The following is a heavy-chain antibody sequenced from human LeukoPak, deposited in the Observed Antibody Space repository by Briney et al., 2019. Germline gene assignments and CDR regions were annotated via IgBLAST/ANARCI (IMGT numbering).Heavy chain of an antibody. D-gene: IGHD4-17*01. CDR3: ARPDYGDFDAFDI. Sequence: SETLSLTCAVSGYSISSGYYWGWIRQPPGKGLEWIGSIYHSGSTYYNPSLKSRVTRSVDTSKNQFSLKLSSVTAADTAVYYCARPDYGDFDAFDIWGQGTMVTVSS. CDR2: IYHSGST. CDR1: GYSISSGYY. V-gene: IGHV4-38-2*01. J-gene: IGHJ3*02.